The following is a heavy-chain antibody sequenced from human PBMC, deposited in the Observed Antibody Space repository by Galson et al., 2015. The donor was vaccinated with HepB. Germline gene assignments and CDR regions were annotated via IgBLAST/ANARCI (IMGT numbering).Heavy chain of an antibody. CDR1: GFIFSSYW. CDR2: INNDGSST. V-gene: IGHV3-74*01. Sequence: SLRLSCAASGFIFSSYWMHWVRQVPGKGPMWVLRINNDGSSTSYVDSVKGRFTISRDNAKNTLYLQMNSLRVEDTAVYYCARGGHWRVGYHYYGMDVWGQGTTVTVSS. CDR3: ARGGHWRVGYHYYGMDV. D-gene: IGHD1-1*01. J-gene: IGHJ6*02.